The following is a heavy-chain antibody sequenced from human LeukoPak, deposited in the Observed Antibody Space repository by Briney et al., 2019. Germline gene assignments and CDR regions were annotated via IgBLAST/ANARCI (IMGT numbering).Heavy chain of an antibody. CDR1: GFTFISYW. CDR2: TNRDGSST. J-gene: IGHJ4*02. D-gene: IGHD3-3*01. V-gene: IGHV3-74*01. Sequence: GGSLRLSCAASGFTFISYWMHWVRQAPGKGPVWVARTNRDGSSTAYADSVKGRFTISKDNAKNTLYLLMNSLRAEDTAVYYCARDSVEWSNFNYWGQGTLVTVSS. CDR3: ARDSVEWSNFNY.